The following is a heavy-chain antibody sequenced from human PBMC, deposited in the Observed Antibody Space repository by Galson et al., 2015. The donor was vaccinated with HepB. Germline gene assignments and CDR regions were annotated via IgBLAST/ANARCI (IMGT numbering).Heavy chain of an antibody. D-gene: IGHD5-24*01. CDR3: ARDPEMATNGGGFDY. CDR1: GGSISSYY. J-gene: IGHJ4*02. Sequence: SETLSLTCTVSGGSISSYYWSWIRQPPGKGLEWIGYIYYSGSTNYNPSLKSRVTISVDTSKNQFSLKLSSVTAADTAVYYCARDPEMATNGGGFDYWGQGTLVTVSS. V-gene: IGHV4-59*01. CDR2: IYYSGST.